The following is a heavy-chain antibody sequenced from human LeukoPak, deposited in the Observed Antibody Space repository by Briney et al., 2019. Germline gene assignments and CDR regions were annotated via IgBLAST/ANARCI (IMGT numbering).Heavy chain of an antibody. Sequence: GRSLRLSCAASGFTFSSYGMHWVRQAPGKGLEWVAVIWYDGSNKYYADSVKGRFTISRDNSKNTLYLQMNSLRAEDTAVYYCAKDGDYCSSTSCYNYFDYWGQGTLATVSS. CDR3: AKDGDYCSSTSCYNYFDY. CDR2: IWYDGSNK. V-gene: IGHV3-33*06. CDR1: GFTFSSYG. J-gene: IGHJ4*02. D-gene: IGHD2-2*02.